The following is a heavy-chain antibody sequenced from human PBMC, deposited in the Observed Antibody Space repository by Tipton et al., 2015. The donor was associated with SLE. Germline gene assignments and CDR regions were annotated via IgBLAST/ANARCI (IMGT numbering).Heavy chain of an antibody. Sequence: QVQLVQSGVEVKKPGASVRVSCKASGYTLTTYGISWVRQAPGQGLEWMGWISTYNGNTNYAQKLQGRVTMTSDTSTSTAYMELRSLRSDDSAIYYCASDAYEAQLPYFYYMDVWGNGTPVTVSS. D-gene: IGHD5-24*01. J-gene: IGHJ6*03. CDR3: ASDAYEAQLPYFYYMDV. V-gene: IGHV1-18*01. CDR1: GYTLTTYG. CDR2: ISTYNGNT.